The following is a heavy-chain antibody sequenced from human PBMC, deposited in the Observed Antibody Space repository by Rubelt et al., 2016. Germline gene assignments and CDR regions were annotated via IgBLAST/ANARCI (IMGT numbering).Heavy chain of an antibody. J-gene: IGHJ4*02. Sequence: KSQRGGLEWVSLISGNGRSTYDADSVKGRFTISRDNSKNTLFLQMNSLRVEDTAVYYCAKAPYSSSWYYFAFWGQGSLVTISS. V-gene: IGHV3-23*01. D-gene: IGHD6-13*01. CDR3: AKAPYSSSWYYFAF. CDR2: ISGNGRST.